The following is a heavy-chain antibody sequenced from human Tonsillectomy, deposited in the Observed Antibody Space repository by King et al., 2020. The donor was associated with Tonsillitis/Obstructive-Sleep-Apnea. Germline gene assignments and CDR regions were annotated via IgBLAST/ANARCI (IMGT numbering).Heavy chain of an antibody. V-gene: IGHV4-34*01. D-gene: IGHD3-3*01. CDR1: GGSFSGYY. J-gene: IGHJ3*02. CDR3: ARVGVTIFGVVKAFDI. CDR2: INHSGST. Sequence: VQLQQWGAGLLKPSETLSLTCGVYGGSFSGYYWSWIRQPPGKGLEWIGEINHSGSTNYSPSLKTRVTISIDTSKNQFSLRLSSATAADTAVYYCARVGVTIFGVVKAFDIWGQGTMVTVSS.